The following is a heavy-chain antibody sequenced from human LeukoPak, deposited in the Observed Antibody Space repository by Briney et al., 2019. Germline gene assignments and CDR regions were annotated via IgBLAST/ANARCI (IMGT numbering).Heavy chain of an antibody. CDR3: ARQHCADSMLDD. CDR1: GYSISSGYY. D-gene: IGHD3-22*01. CDR2: IYHCGST. V-gene: IGHV4-38-2*01. Sequence: SDTLSLTCAVSGYSISSGYYWDWIRQPPGKGLEWIGNIYHCGSTYYNPSLKSRVTISVDTSKNQFSLKLSTVTAADTAVYYCARQHCADSMLDDWGQGTLVTVSS. J-gene: IGHJ4*02.